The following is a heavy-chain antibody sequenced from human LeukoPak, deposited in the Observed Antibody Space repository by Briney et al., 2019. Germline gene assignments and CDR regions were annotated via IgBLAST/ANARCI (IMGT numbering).Heavy chain of an antibody. J-gene: IGHJ4*02. CDR2: IYYSGST. V-gene: IGHV4-39*07. CDR1: GGSISSSSYY. CDR3: ASPHLRGPDY. D-gene: IGHD4-17*01. Sequence: SETLSLTCTVSGGSISSSSYYWGWIRQPPGKGLEWIGSIYYSGSTYYNPSLKSRVTISVDTSKNQFSLKLSSVTAADTAVYYCASPHLRGPDYWGQGTLVTVSS.